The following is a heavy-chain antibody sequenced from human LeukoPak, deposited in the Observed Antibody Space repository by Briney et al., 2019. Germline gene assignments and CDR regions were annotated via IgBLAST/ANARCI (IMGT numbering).Heavy chain of an antibody. V-gene: IGHV3-66*02. Sequence: GGSLRLSCAASGFTVSSNYMSWVRQAPGKGLEWVSVIYSGGSTYYADSVKGRFTISRDNSKNTLYLQMNSLRAEDTAVYYCAGSYSSSSYWFDPWGQGTLDTVSS. CDR3: AGSYSSSSYWFDP. CDR2: IYSGGST. D-gene: IGHD6-6*01. CDR1: GFTVSSNY. J-gene: IGHJ5*02.